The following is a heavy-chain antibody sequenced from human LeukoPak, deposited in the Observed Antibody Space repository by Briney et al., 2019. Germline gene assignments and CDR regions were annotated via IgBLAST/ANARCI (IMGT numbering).Heavy chain of an antibody. CDR2: IYHSGST. V-gene: IGHV4-30-2*01. CDR1: GGSISSGGYS. CDR3: ARSPAGIAVAGTLGYYFDY. Sequence: SETLSLTCAVSGGSISSGGYSWSWIRQPPGKGLEWIGYIYHSGSTYYNPSLKSRVTISVDRSKDQFSLKLSSVTAADTAVYYCARSPAGIAVAGTLGYYFDYWGQGTLVTVSS. J-gene: IGHJ4*02. D-gene: IGHD6-19*01.